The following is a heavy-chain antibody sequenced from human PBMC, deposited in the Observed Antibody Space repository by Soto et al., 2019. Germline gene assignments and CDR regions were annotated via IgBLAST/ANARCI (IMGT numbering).Heavy chain of an antibody. CDR1: GFIVSSNY. J-gene: IGHJ6*03. D-gene: IGHD6-13*01. CDR2: IQSGGST. V-gene: IGHV3-53*01. CDR3: AKASRIAAAVRFMDV. Sequence: PGGSLRLSCAASGFIVSSNYMSWVRQAPGKGLEWVSVIQSGGSTYYADSVKGRFTISRDNSKNTLYLQMNSLRADDTAVYYCAKASRIAAAVRFMDVWGKGTTVTVSS.